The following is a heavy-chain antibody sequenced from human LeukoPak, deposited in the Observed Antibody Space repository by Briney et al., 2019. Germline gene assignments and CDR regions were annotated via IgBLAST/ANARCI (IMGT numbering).Heavy chain of an antibody. CDR2: IKQDGSEK. D-gene: IGHD5-18*01. CDR1: GFTFSSYW. V-gene: IGHV3-7*01. CDR3: ANGQCSYGSHDAFDI. J-gene: IGHJ3*02. Sequence: GGSLRLSCAASGFTFSSYWMSWVRQAPGRGLEWVANIKQDGSEKYYVDSVKGRFTISRDNAKNSLYLQMNSLRAEDTAVYYCANGQCSYGSHDAFDIWGQGTMVTVSS.